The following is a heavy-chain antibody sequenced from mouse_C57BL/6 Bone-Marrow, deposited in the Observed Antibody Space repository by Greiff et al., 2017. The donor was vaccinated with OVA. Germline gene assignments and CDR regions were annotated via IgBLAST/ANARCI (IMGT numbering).Heavy chain of an antibody. V-gene: IGHV5-4*01. CDR1: GFTFSSYA. CDR3: AREGFTTVASDY. CDR2: ISDGGSYT. Sequence: EVKLQESGGGLVKPGGSLKLSCAASGFTFSSYAMSWVRQTPEKRLEWVATISDGGSYTYYPDNLKGRFTFSRDNAKNNLYLQMSHLKSEDTAMYYCAREGFTTVASDYWGQGTTLTVSA. D-gene: IGHD1-1*01. J-gene: IGHJ2*01.